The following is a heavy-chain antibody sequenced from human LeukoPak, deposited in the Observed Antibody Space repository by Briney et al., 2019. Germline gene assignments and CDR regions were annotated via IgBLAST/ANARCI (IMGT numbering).Heavy chain of an antibody. CDR1: GGSISSYY. V-gene: IGHV4-59*01. CDR3: ARDAKLLGAFDL. J-gene: IGHJ3*01. Sequence: SETLSLTCTVSGGSISSYYWSWIRQPPGEKLEWIGYLYYSGSTNYNPSLGSRVTISADSSKNQFSLKLTSVTAADTVVYYCARDAKLLGAFDLWGPGTMVTVSS. CDR2: LYYSGST.